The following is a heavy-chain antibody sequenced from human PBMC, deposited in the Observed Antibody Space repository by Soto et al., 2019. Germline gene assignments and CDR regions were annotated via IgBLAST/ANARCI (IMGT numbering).Heavy chain of an antibody. CDR3: ARGSWNVRFDN. D-gene: IGHD1-1*01. CDR1: GVSFRGNY. J-gene: IGHJ4*02. CDR2: IDHSGST. Sequence: SETLSHTCAFEGVSFRGNYWSWIRQTPGKGLEWIGEIDHSGSTNYNPPLKSRLTISVDTSKNQFSLKLNSVTAADTAVYYCARGSWNVRFDNWGQGTLVTVSS. V-gene: IGHV4-34*01.